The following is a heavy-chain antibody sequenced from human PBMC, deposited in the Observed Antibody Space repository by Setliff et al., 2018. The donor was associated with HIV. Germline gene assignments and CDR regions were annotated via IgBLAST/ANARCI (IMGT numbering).Heavy chain of an antibody. CDR3: VRDRALRFSQSPSLHYFDV. CDR2: IYYSGNT. CDR1: GGSISTDNYY. V-gene: IGHV4-39*07. Sequence: SETLSLTCTVSGGSISTDNYYWGWIRQPPGKGLEWIGSIYYSGNTYYSPSRRSRASLSIDTSKNRFSLRLNPVTAADTAVYYCVRDRALRFSQSPSLHYFDVRGQGILVTVSS. J-gene: IGHJ4*01.